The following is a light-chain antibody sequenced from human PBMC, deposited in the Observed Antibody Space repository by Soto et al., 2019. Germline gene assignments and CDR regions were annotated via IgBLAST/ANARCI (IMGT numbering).Light chain of an antibody. CDR3: QAWDRGTVV. CDR1: KLGDKY. CDR2: KDN. J-gene: IGLJ2*01. V-gene: IGLV3-1*01. Sequence: SYELTQPPSVSVSPGQTATITCSRYKLGDKYACWYQQRAGQSPMLIMYKDNNRPSGIPARFSGSNSGNTATLTISGTQPVDEADYYCQAWDRGTVVFGGGTKLTVL.